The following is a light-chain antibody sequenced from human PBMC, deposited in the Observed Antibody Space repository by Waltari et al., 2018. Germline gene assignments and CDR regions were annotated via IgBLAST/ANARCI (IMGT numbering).Light chain of an antibody. J-gene: IGKJ1*01. CDR1: QSISKY. V-gene: IGKV3-20*01. CDR2: DAS. Sequence: EIRLTQSPCTLSLSPGARATLSCRASQSISKYLAWYQQKPGQAPSRLIYDASSRATGIPDRFSGSGSGTDFSLTISRLEPEDFAVYYCQKYGSLPATFGQGTKVEIK. CDR3: QKYGSLPAT.